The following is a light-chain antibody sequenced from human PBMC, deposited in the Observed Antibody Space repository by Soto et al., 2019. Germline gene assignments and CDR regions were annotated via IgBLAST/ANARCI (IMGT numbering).Light chain of an antibody. CDR2: RDS. Sequence: SYELTQPLSVSVALGQTARITCGGNNIGAKIVHWYQQKPGQAPVVVMYRDSTRPSGIPERVSGSNSGNTATLTISRAQAGDEADYCCQVWDSTTVVFGGGTKLTVL. J-gene: IGLJ2*01. CDR1: NIGAKI. CDR3: QVWDSTTVV. V-gene: IGLV3-9*01.